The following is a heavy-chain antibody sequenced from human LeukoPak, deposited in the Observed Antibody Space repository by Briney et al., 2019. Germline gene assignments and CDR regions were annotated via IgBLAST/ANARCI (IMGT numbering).Heavy chain of an antibody. J-gene: IGHJ4*02. Sequence: PGGSLRLSCAASGFTFSSYEMNWVRQAPGKGLEWVSYISSSGSTIYYADSVKGRFTISRDNSKNTLYLQMNSLRAEDTAVYYCAKIGPPGATQSGHPIDYWGQGTLVTVSS. D-gene: IGHD1-26*01. CDR1: GFTFSSYE. CDR3: AKIGPPGATQSGHPIDY. CDR2: ISSSGSTI. V-gene: IGHV3-48*03.